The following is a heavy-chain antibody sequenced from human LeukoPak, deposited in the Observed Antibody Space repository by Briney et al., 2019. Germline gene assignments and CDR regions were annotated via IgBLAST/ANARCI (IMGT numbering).Heavy chain of an antibody. CDR3: ARDPYGDYRIDY. V-gene: IGHV4-59*01. D-gene: IGHD4-17*01. Sequence: SETLSLTCTVSGASISSYYWSWIRQPPGKGLEWIGYISYTGRTNYNPSLKSRVTISVDTSKNQFSLKLSSVTAADTAVCYCARDPYGDYRIDYWGQGTLVTVSS. J-gene: IGHJ4*02. CDR1: GASISSYY. CDR2: ISYTGRT.